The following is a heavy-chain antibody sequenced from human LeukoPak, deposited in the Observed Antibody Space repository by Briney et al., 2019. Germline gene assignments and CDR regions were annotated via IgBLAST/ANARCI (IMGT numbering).Heavy chain of an antibody. Sequence: ASVKVSCKASGHTFTGYYMHWVRQAPGQGLERMGRINPNSGGTNYAQKFQGRVTMTRDTSISTAYMELSRLRSDDTAVYYCARAEPSIFGVVISYYYYMDVWGKGTTVTVSS. CDR2: INPNSGGT. V-gene: IGHV1-2*06. CDR1: GHTFTGYY. D-gene: IGHD3-3*01. CDR3: ARAEPSIFGVVISYYYYMDV. J-gene: IGHJ6*03.